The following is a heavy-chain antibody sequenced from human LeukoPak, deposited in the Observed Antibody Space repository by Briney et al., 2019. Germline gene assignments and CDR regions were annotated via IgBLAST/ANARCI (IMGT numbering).Heavy chain of an antibody. CDR3: VRDISGYYFDY. V-gene: IGHV3-11*05. D-gene: IGHD3-22*01. CDR2: ISGSSIYT. Sequence: GRSLRLSCAASGFTFSNYHTTWVSQPPRKGLEWVSYISGSSIYTRYADSVKGRFTISRDNAKNSLYLQMNSLRAEDTALYYCVRDISGYYFDYWGQGTLVTVSS. J-gene: IGHJ4*02. CDR1: GFTFSNYH.